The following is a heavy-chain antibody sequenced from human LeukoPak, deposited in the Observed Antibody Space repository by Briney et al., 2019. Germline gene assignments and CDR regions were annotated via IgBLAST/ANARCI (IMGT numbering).Heavy chain of an antibody. V-gene: IGHV4-39*01. D-gene: IGHD3-9*01. CDR1: GGSFSGYY. CDR2: IYYSGST. CDR3: ATLRYFDWLYTSTGDDAFDI. J-gene: IGHJ3*02. Sequence: ASETLSLTCAVYGGSFSGYYWGWIRQPPGKGLERIGSIYYSGSTYYNPSLKSRVTVSVDTSKNQFSLKLSSVTAADTAVYYCATLRYFDWLYTSTGDDAFDIWGQGTMVTVSS.